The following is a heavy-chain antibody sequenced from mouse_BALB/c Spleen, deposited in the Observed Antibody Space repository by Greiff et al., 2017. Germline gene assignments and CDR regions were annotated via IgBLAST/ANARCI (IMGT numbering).Heavy chain of an antibody. V-gene: IGHV14-3*02. CDR3: ARDYDYDESYYFDY. CDR1: GFNIKDTY. Sequence: EVKLMESGAELVKPGASVKLSCTASGFNIKDTYMHWVKQRPEQGLEWIGRIDPANGNTKYDPKFQGKATITADTSSNTAYLQLSSLTSEDTAVYYCARDYDYDESYYFDYWGQGTTLTVSS. D-gene: IGHD2-4*01. CDR2: IDPANGNT. J-gene: IGHJ2*01.